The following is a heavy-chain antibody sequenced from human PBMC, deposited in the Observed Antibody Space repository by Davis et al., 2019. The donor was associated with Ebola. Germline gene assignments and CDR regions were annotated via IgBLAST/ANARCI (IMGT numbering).Heavy chain of an antibody. Sequence: ASVKVSCKASGYTFSDYYMHWVRQAPGQRLEWMGRINPNSGDTNYAQKFQGRVTLTRDTSISTAYMELSRLTSDDSGVYYCAGELAVAGLDYWGQGTLATVSS. CDR1: GYTFSDYY. J-gene: IGHJ4*02. CDR3: AGELAVAGLDY. CDR2: INPNSGDT. V-gene: IGHV1-2*05. D-gene: IGHD6-19*01.